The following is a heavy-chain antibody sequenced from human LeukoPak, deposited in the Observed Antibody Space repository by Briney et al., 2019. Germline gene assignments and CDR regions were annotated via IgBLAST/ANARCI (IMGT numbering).Heavy chain of an antibody. V-gene: IGHV4-34*01. CDR1: GGSFSGYY. J-gene: IGHJ3*02. Sequence: PSETLSLTCAVYGGSFSGYYWSWIRQPPGKGVEWIGEINHSGSTNYNPSLKSRVTISVDTSKNQFSLKLSSVTAADTAVYYCASGRNYYDSSGFVGAFDIWGQGTMVTASS. CDR3: ASGRNYYDSSGFVGAFDI. CDR2: INHSGST. D-gene: IGHD3-22*01.